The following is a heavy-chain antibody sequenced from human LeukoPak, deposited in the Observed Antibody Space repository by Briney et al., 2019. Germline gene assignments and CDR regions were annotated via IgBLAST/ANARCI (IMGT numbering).Heavy chain of an antibody. CDR3: AKDNDYGDYS. V-gene: IGHV3-30*02. Sequence: EGSLRLSCAASEFTFSNYGMHWVRQAPGKGLEWVAFIRYDGSNRYYADSVKGRFTISRDNSKNTLYLQMSSLRAEDTALYYCAKDNDYGDYSWGQGTMVTVSS. D-gene: IGHD4-17*01. J-gene: IGHJ3*01. CDR1: EFTFSNYG. CDR2: IRYDGSNR.